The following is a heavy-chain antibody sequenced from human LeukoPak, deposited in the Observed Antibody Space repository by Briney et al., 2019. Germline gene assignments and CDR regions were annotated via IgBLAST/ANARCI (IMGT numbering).Heavy chain of an antibody. J-gene: IGHJ4*02. V-gene: IGHV1-69*04. CDR3: ARGDVVGATIVY. CDR2: IIPILGIA. Sequence: VASVKVSCKASGYTFTSYGISWVRQAPGQGLEWMGRIIPILGIANYAQKFQGRVTITADKSTSTAYMELSSLRSEDTAVYYCARGDVVGATIVYWGQGTLVTVSS. D-gene: IGHD1-26*01. CDR1: GYTFTSYG.